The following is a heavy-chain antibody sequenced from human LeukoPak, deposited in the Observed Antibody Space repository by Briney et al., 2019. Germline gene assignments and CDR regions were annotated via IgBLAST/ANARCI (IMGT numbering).Heavy chain of an antibody. V-gene: IGHV3-13*01. CDR1: GFTFSSYD. Sequence: GGSLRLSCAASGFTFSSYDMHWVRQATGKGLEWVSAIGTAGDTYYPGSVKGRFTISRENAKNSLYLQMNSLRAGDTAVYYCARAGYGSGSYYKDAFDIWGQGTMVTVSS. CDR2: IGTAGDT. J-gene: IGHJ3*02. CDR3: ARAGYGSGSYYKDAFDI. D-gene: IGHD3-10*01.